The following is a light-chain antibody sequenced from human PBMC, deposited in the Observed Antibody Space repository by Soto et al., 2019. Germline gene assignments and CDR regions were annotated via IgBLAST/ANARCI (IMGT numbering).Light chain of an antibody. J-gene: IGLJ1*01. CDR3: ISYTLNSIPYV. Sequence: QSALTQPASVSGSPGQSITISCTGTSSDIGCYNYVSWYQQHPGRAPKLIIYEVSYRPSGSSNRFSGSKSGNTASLTISGLQAEDEADYYCISYTLNSIPYVFGTGTKLTVL. CDR2: EVS. CDR1: SSDIGCYNY. V-gene: IGLV2-14*01.